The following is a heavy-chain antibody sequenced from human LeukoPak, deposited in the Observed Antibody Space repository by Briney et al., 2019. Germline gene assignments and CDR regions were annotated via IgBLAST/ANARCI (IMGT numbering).Heavy chain of an antibody. D-gene: IGHD3-10*01. CDR1: GGSISSYY. CDR2: IYTSGST. Sequence: PSETLSLTCTVSGGSISSYYWSWIRQPAGKGLEWIGRIYTSGSTNYNPSLKSRVTMSVDTSKNQFSLKLSSVTAADTAVYHCARAGGGLLWFGELLGLDPFDIWGQGTMVTVSS. CDR3: ARAGGGLLWFGELLGLDPFDI. V-gene: IGHV4-4*07. J-gene: IGHJ3*02.